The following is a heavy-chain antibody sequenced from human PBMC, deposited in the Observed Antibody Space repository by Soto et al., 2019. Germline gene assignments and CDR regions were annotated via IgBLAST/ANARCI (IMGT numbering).Heavy chain of an antibody. J-gene: IGHJ4*02. CDR2: ISSSSSYI. V-gene: IGHV3-21*01. CDR3: ARARGDGYEIDY. D-gene: IGHD5-12*01. Sequence: EVQLVESGGGLVKPGGSLRLSCAASGFTCSSYSMNWVRQAPGKGLEWVSSISSSSSYIYYADSVKGRFTISRDNAKNSLYLQMNSLRAEDTAEYYCARARGDGYEIDYWGQGTLVTVSS. CDR1: GFTCSSYS.